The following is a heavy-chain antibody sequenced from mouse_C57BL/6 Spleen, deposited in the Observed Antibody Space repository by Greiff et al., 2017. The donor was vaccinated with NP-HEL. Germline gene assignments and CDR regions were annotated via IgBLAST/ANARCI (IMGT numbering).Heavy chain of an antibody. CDR2: ISNGGGST. CDR3: ARLGGEVFDY. J-gene: IGHJ2*01. CDR1: GFTFSDYY. V-gene: IGHV5-12*01. Sequence: EVMLVESGGGLVQPGGSLKLSCAASGFTFSDYYMYWVRQTPEKRLEWVAYISNGGGSTYYPDTVKGRFTMSRDNAKNTLYLQMNRLKSEDTAIYYCARLGGEVFDYWGQGTTLTVSS.